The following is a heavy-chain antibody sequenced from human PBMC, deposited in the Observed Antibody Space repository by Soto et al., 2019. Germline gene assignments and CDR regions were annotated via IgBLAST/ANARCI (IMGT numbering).Heavy chain of an antibody. CDR3: ASARWDF. Sequence: QVQLHQWGAGLVKPSETLSLTCAVSGGSFTANYWAWVRQPPGKGLEWIGEVFHNGNTNYNPSLKSRVTVSADTSNNQFSLRLTSVTAADTAVYFCASARWDFWGQGTLVTVSS. D-gene: IGHD6-13*01. CDR1: GGSFTANY. J-gene: IGHJ4*02. CDR2: VFHNGNT. V-gene: IGHV4-34*12.